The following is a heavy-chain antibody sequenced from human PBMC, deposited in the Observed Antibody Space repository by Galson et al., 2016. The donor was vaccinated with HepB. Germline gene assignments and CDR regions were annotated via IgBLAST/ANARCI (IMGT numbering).Heavy chain of an antibody. V-gene: IGHV3-23*01. CDR2: IIESGGET. CDR1: GFTFSSFA. CDR3: AQDSSFVLSSEILFDC. J-gene: IGHJ4*02. Sequence: SLRLSCAASGFTFSSFAMSWVRQAPGKGLEWVSGIIESGGETFYADSVKGRFTISRANSKSTLYLQMNSLRAEDTAVYYCAQDSSFVLSSEILFDCWGQGTLVTVSS. D-gene: IGHD2/OR15-2a*01.